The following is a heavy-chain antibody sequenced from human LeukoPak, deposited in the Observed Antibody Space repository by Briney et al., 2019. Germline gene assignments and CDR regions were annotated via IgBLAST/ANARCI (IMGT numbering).Heavy chain of an antibody. Sequence: GGSLRLSCAASGFTLHNYGMHWVRQAPGKGLEWVALVWYDGSHEFYADSVKGRFTISRDNSNNKVYLQMNNLRAEDTAVYYCARRYFDSWGQGTLVTVSS. CDR3: ARRYFDS. J-gene: IGHJ4*02. V-gene: IGHV3-33*01. CDR1: GFTLHNYG. CDR2: VWYDGSHE.